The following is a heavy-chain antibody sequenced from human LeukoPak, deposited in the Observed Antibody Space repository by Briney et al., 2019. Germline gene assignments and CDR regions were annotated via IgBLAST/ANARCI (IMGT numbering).Heavy chain of an antibody. V-gene: IGHV4-39*01. CDR1: GASISGSGYY. CDR2: IYYTGST. D-gene: IGHD6-13*01. J-gene: IGHJ5*02. Sequence: PSETLSLTCAVSGASISGSGYYLGWIRQPPGKGLEWIGNIYYTGSTYYNASLQSRVTISIDTSKNQFSLRLNSVTAADTAVYYCARHVNTGYSSSWHKYNWFDPWGQGTLVTVSS. CDR3: ARHVNTGYSSSWHKYNWFDP.